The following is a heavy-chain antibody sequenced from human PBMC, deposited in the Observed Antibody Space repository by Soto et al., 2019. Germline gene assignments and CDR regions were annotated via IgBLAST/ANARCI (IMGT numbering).Heavy chain of an antibody. CDR2: IIPIFGTA. CDR3: ARDYGDSNWFDP. CDR1: GGTFSSYS. Sequence: SVKVSCKASGGTFSSYSISWVLQAPGQGLEWMGGIIPIFGTANYAQKFQGRVTITADESTSTAYMELSSLRSEDTAVYYCARDYGDSNWFDPWGQGTLVTVSS. D-gene: IGHD4-17*01. J-gene: IGHJ5*02. V-gene: IGHV1-69*13.